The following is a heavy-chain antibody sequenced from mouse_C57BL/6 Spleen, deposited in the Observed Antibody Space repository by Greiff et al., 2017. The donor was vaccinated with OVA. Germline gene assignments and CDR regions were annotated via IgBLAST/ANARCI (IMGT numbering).Heavy chain of an antibody. V-gene: IGHV5-17*01. J-gene: IGHJ2*01. D-gene: IGHD2-4*01. CDR2: ISSGSSTI. CDR1: GFTFSDYG. CDR3: ARSLYDYGYYFDY. Sequence: EVKVEESGGGLVKPGGSLKLSCAASGFTFSDYGMHWVRQAPEKGLEWVAYISSGSSTIYYADTVKGRFTISRDNAKNTLFLQMTSLRSEDTAMYYCARSLYDYGYYFDYWGQGTTLTVSS.